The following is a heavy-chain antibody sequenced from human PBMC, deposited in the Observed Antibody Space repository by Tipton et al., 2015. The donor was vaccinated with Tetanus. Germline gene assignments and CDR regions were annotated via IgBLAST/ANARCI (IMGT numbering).Heavy chain of an antibody. D-gene: IGHD2-21*01. CDR3: ASGTGRDDYGGRYFGMDV. Sequence: SLRLSCATSGFMFSNYEMNWVRQAPGKGLAWVSYIGRSGSSIKYADSVNGRFTISRDNAKNSLYLHMKSLRAEDAGVYYCASGTGRDDYGGRYFGMDVWGQGTTVTVSS. CDR2: IGRSGSSI. CDR1: GFMFSNYE. V-gene: IGHV3-48*03. J-gene: IGHJ6*02.